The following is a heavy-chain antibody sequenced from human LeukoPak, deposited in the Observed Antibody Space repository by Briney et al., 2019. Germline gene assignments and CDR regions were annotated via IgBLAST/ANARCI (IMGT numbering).Heavy chain of an antibody. CDR2: IKQDRSEK. Sequence: QPGGSLRLPRAASGFTFTNYWMSWVRQAPGKGLELVANIKQDRSEKYYVDSVKGRFTISRDNSKNTLYLQMNSLRAEDTAVYYCAKGFRYYDSSGLGYWGQGTLVTVSS. J-gene: IGHJ4*02. CDR1: GFTFTNYW. V-gene: IGHV3-7*03. D-gene: IGHD3-22*01. CDR3: AKGFRYYDSSGLGY.